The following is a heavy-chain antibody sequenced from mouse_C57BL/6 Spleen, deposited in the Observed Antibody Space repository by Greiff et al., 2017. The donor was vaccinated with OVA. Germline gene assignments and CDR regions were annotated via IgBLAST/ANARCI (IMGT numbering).Heavy chain of an antibody. V-gene: IGHV5-9*01. CDR1: GFTFSSYT. D-gene: IGHD4-1*01. CDR3: ARQKTGTHYFDY. Sequence: EVKLVESWGGLVKPGGSLKLSCAASGFTFSSYTMSWVRQTPEKRLEWVATISGGGGNTYYPDSVKGRLTISRDNAKNTLYLQMSSLRSEDTALYYCARQKTGTHYFDYWGQGTTLTVSS. J-gene: IGHJ2*01. CDR2: ISGGGGNT.